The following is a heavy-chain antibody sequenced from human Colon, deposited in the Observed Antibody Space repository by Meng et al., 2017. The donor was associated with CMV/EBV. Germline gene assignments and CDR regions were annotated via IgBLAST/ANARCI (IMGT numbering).Heavy chain of an antibody. Sequence: SCAASSFTVTSNYMSWVRQAPGKGLEWVSVIYIGGTTYYADSVKGRFTISRDNSKNTLFLQMNSLRGEDTAVYYCARGDDDNNGPNYWGQGTLVTVSS. CDR3: ARGDDDNNGPNY. CDR1: SFTVTSNY. D-gene: IGHD3-22*01. CDR2: IYIGGTT. J-gene: IGHJ4*02. V-gene: IGHV3-53*01.